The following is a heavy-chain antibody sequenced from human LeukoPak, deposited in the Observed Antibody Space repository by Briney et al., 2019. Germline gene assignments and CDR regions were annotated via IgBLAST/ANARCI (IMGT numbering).Heavy chain of an antibody. D-gene: IGHD4-17*01. V-gene: IGHV3-74*01. CDR1: GFTFSRYW. J-gene: IGHJ5*02. Sequence: GGSLRLSCAASGFTFSRYWMHWVRQAPGKGLVWVSRINPDEITTHYADSVKGRFTISRDNAKSTLYLHLSSLRADDTAVYYCARDNGAGGGSWGQGTLVTVSS. CDR2: INPDEITT. CDR3: ARDNGAGGGS.